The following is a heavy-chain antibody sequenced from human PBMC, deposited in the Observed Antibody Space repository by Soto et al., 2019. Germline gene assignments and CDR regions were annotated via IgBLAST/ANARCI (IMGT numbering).Heavy chain of an antibody. Sequence: GGSLRLSCAASGFTFSSYAMSWVRQAPGKGLEWVSAISGSGGSTYYADSVKGRFTISRDNTKNALYLQMNSLRAEDTAVYYCAKDLASGSVFGVVIIPYYYYGMDVWGQGTTVTVSS. CDR2: ISGSGGST. J-gene: IGHJ6*02. CDR1: GFTFSSYA. D-gene: IGHD3-3*01. V-gene: IGHV3-23*01. CDR3: AKDLASGSVFGVVIIPYYYYGMDV.